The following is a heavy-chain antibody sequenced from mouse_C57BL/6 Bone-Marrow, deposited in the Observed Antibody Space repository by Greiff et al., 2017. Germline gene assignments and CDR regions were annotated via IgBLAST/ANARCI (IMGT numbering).Heavy chain of an antibody. J-gene: IGHJ3*01. CDR1: GYTFTDYN. V-gene: IGHV1-22*01. CDR3: ARLGDYPWFAY. CDR2: INPNNGGT. D-gene: IGHD2-4*01. Sequence: EVKLMESGPELVKPGASVKMSCKASGYTFTDYNMHWVKQSHGKSLEWIGYINPNNGGTSYNQKFKGKATLTVNKSSSTAYMELRSLTSEDSAVYYCARLGDYPWFAYWGQGTLVTVSA.